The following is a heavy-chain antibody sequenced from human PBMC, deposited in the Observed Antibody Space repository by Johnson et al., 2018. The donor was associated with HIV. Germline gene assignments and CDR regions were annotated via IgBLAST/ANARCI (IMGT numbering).Heavy chain of an antibody. CDR3: VKGMDSSSWYAFDI. CDR2: IWYDGSNK. D-gene: IGHD6-13*01. J-gene: IGHJ3*02. V-gene: IGHV3-33*06. Sequence: QVQLVESGGGVVQPGRSLRLSCAASGFTFNSYGMHWVRQAPGKGLAWVAVIWYDGSNKYYADSVKGRFTISRDNSKNTLYLQMNSLRAEDTAIYYCVKGMDSSSWYAFDIWGQGTMVTVSS. CDR1: GFTFNSYG.